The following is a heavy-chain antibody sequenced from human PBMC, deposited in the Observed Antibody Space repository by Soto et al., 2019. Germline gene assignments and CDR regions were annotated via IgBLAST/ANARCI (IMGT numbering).Heavy chain of an antibody. CDR3: ARQQWVGRNYFYYGMDV. V-gene: IGHV5-51*01. CDR1: GYIFTDYW. J-gene: IGHJ6*02. Sequence: AESLKISCNGSGYIFTDYWVAWVRQMPGKGLECLGIISPDDSDTRYSPSFQGQVTISADKSINTAYLQWSSLKASDTAMYYCARQQWVGRNYFYYGMDVWGQGTTVTVSS. D-gene: IGHD6-19*01. CDR2: ISPDDSDT.